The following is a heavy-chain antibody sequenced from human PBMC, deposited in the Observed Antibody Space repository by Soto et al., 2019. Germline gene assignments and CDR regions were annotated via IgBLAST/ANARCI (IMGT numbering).Heavy chain of an antibody. CDR1: GFTFSSYW. V-gene: IGHV3-7*04. Sequence: PGGSLRLSCAASGFTFSSYWMSWVRQAPGKGLEWVANIKQDGSEKYYVDSVKGRFTISRDNAKNSLYLQMNSLRAEDTAVYYCARAVVIVVVTRDWYFDLWGRGTLVTVSS. D-gene: IGHD3-22*01. CDR3: ARAVVIVVVTRDWYFDL. J-gene: IGHJ2*01. CDR2: IKQDGSEK.